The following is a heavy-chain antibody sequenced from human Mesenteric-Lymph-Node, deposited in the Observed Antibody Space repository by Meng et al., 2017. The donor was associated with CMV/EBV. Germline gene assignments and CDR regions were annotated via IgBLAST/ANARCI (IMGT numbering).Heavy chain of an antibody. CDR1: GFISGYNA. Sequence: GASLMISWPTSGFISGYNAMNWVRQAPGKGLEWGGFIRSKAYGGTTEYAAYVEDRFTISRVDSKSIAYLQMNSLKAEDTAVYYCSRFRGYPLYYYALDVWGQGTTVTVSS. D-gene: IGHD5-18*01. CDR3: SRFRGYPLYYYALDV. V-gene: IGHV3-49*02. CDR2: IRSKAYGGTT. J-gene: IGHJ6*02.